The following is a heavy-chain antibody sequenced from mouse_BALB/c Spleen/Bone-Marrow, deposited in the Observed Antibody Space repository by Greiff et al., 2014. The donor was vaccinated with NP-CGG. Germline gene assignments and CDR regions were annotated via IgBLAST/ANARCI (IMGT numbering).Heavy chain of an antibody. D-gene: IGHD2-14*01. CDR3: TRSYYRYDEEAWFAY. J-gene: IGHJ3*01. CDR2: ISSGGSYT. V-gene: IGHV5-6-4*01. CDR1: GFTFSSYT. Sequence: DVHLVESGGGLVKPGGSLKLSCAASGFTFSSYTMSWVRQTPEKRLEWVATISSGGSYTYYPDSVKGRFTIARDNAKNTLYLQMSSLKAEDTAMYYCTRSYYRYDEEAWFAYWGQGTLVTVSA.